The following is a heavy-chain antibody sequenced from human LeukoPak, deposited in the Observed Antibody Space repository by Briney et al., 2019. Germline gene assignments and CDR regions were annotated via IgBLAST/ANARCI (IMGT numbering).Heavy chain of an antibody. CDR2: IIPIFGTA. Sequence: GASVKVSCKASGGTFRSSAISWVRQAPGHGLEWMGRIIPIFGTANYAQKFQGRVTITTDESTSTAYMELSSLRSEDTAVYYCARASVAGSAKVDYWGQGTLVTVSS. J-gene: IGHJ4*02. CDR3: ARASVAGSAKVDY. V-gene: IGHV1-69*05. D-gene: IGHD6-19*01. CDR1: GGTFRSSA.